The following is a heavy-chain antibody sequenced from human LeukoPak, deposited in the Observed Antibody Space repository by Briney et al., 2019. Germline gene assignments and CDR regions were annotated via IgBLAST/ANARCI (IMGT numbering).Heavy chain of an antibody. J-gene: IGHJ3*02. Sequence: GGSLRLSCAASGFTFSSYSMNWVRQAPGKGLEWVSSISSSSSYIYYADSVKGRFTISRDNAKNSLYLQMNSLRAEDTAVYYCARIAIPEVRGPDAFDIWGQGTMVTVSS. CDR3: ARIAIPEVRGPDAFDI. V-gene: IGHV3-21*01. CDR2: ISSSSSYI. CDR1: GFTFSSYS. D-gene: IGHD2-2*02.